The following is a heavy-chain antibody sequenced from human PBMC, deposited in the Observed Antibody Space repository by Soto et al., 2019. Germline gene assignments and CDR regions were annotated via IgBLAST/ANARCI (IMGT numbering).Heavy chain of an antibody. CDR1: GGSITNNDYY. J-gene: IGHJ5*02. CDR2: IHYSGGA. V-gene: IGHV4-39*01. D-gene: IGHD3-10*01. Sequence: LSLTCIVSGGSITNNDYYWGWIRRPPWKGLEWIGTIHYSGGASYNPSLKSRVIISADTSKNQFSLRLSSVTAADTAVYYCARRTPLYASESSRFDPWGQGALVTVSS. CDR3: ARRTPLYASESSRFDP.